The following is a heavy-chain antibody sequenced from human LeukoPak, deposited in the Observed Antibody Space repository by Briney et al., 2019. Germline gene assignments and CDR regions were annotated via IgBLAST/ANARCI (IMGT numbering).Heavy chain of an antibody. J-gene: IGHJ4*02. Sequence: RASVKVSCKASGDTFTGYYIHWVRQAPGQGLEWMGWINPNSGGTNYAQKFQGRVTMTRDTSITTAYMELSRLRSDDTAVYYCARGGVDIVATIGSYYFDYWGQGTLVTVSS. CDR3: ARGGVDIVATIGSYYFDY. CDR1: GDTFTGYY. CDR2: INPNSGGT. V-gene: IGHV1-2*02. D-gene: IGHD5-12*01.